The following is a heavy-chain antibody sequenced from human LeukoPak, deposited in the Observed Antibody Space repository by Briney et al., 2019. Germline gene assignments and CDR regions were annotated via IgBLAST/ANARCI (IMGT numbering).Heavy chain of an antibody. CDR3: ARDYHDSSGHTYYFDN. D-gene: IGHD3-22*01. CDR2: INPNTGGT. Sequence: ASVKVSCKASGYTFSGSYVHWVRQAPGHGLEWMGWINPNTGGTTYAQEFQGRVTMTRDTSISTAYIELSRLRSDDTAVYYCARDYHDSSGHTYYFDNWGQGTLVTVSS. J-gene: IGHJ4*02. CDR1: GYTFSGSY. V-gene: IGHV1-2*02.